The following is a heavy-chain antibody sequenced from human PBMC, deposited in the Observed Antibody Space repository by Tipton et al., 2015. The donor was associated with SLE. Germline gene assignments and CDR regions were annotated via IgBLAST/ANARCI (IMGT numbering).Heavy chain of an antibody. CDR3: ARDSTAYSSGWVDAFDI. J-gene: IGHJ3*02. V-gene: IGHV4-30-4*01. CDR2: IYYSGST. CDR1: GDSISSGDYY. Sequence: TLSLTCTVSGDSISSGDYYWSWIRQPPGKGLEWIGYIYYSGSTYYNPSLKSRVTISVDTSKNQFSLKLRSVTAADTAVYYCARDSTAYSSGWVDAFDIWGQGTMVTVSS. D-gene: IGHD6-19*01.